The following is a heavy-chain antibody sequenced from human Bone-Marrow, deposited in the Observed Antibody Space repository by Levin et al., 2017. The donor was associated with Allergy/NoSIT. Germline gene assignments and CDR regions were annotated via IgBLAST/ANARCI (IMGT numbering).Heavy chain of an antibody. CDR3: ARDRARVHFDY. Sequence: ASVKVSCKPSGYTFTSYSINWMRQAPGQGLEYMGYISTITANPTYAQGFTGRFVFSLDTSVTTTYLQISGLKTEDTAVYYCARDRARVHFDYWGQGTLVTVSS. J-gene: IGHJ4*02. CDR2: ISTITANP. V-gene: IGHV7-4-1*02. D-gene: IGHD2-2*01. CDR1: GYTFTSYS.